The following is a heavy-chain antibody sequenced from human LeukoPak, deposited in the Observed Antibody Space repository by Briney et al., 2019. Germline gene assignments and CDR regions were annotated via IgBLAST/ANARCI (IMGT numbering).Heavy chain of an antibody. CDR1: GYTFTGYY. Sequence: ASVKVSCKASGYTFTGYYMHWVRQAPGQGLEWMGRINPNSGGTNYAQKFQGRVTMTRDTSLSTAYMELSRLRSDDTAVYYCARPSGLYSGWYGNFDYWGQGTLVTVSS. J-gene: IGHJ4*02. D-gene: IGHD6-19*01. CDR2: INPNSGGT. CDR3: ARPSGLYSGWYGNFDY. V-gene: IGHV1-2*06.